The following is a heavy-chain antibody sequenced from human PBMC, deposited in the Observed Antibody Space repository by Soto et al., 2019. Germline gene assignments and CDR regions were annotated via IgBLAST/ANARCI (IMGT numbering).Heavy chain of an antibody. V-gene: IGHV4-39*01. CDR1: GGSISSSSYY. J-gene: IGHJ3*02. CDR2: IYYSGST. CDR3: ARPAATPRRAHAFDI. D-gene: IGHD2-15*01. Sequence: QLQLQESGPGLVKPSETLSLTCTVSGGSISSSSYYWGWIRQPPGKGLEWIGSIYYSGSTYYNPSLKSRDTISVDTSKNQCSLTLSSVTAADTAVYYWARPAATPRRAHAFDIWGQGTMVTVSS.